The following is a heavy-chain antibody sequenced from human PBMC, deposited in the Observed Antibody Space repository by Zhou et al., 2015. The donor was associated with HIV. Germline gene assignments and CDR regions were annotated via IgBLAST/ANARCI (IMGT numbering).Heavy chain of an antibody. CDR2: INAYNGNT. Sequence: QVDLVQSGPEAKRPGDSLKLSCKTSGYIFSAYSIHWVRQAPGQGLEWMGWINAYNGNTNYAQKLQGRVTMTTDTSTSTAYMELRSLRSDDTAVYYCARDRPNSSSWYSFEPQGTGYYGMDVWGQGP. J-gene: IGHJ6*02. CDR1: GYIFSAYS. V-gene: IGHV1-18*04. CDR3: ARDRPNSSSWYSFEPQGTGYYGMDV. D-gene: IGHD6-13*01.